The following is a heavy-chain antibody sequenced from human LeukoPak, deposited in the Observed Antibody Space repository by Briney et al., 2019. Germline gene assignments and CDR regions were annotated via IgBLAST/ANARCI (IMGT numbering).Heavy chain of an antibody. Sequence: PSETLSLTCTVSGDSISSANCYWGWVRQPPGKGLEWIGSIYFSGSTYYNPSLKSRVTISVETSKVQFSLKLSSVTAADTAVYYCARDSCSSTSCRKKFDNWGQGTLVTVSS. CDR3: ARDSCSSTSCRKKFDN. CDR2: IYFSGST. J-gene: IGHJ4*02. D-gene: IGHD2-2*01. CDR1: GDSISSANCY. V-gene: IGHV4-39*07.